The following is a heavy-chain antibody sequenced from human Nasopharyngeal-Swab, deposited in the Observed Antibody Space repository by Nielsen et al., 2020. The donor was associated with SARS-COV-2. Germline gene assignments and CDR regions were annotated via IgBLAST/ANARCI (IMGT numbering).Heavy chain of an antibody. CDR1: GFTFSSYA. D-gene: IGHD2-21*02. CDR3: ARGGLLELGFYWYFDL. J-gene: IGHJ2*01. V-gene: IGHV3-30-3*01. Sequence: GGSLRLSCAAFGFTFSSYAMHWVRQAPGKGLGWVAVISYDGSNKYYADSVKGRFTISRDNSKNTLHLQMNSLRAEDTAVYYCARGGLLELGFYWYFDLWGRGTLVTVSS. CDR2: ISYDGSNK.